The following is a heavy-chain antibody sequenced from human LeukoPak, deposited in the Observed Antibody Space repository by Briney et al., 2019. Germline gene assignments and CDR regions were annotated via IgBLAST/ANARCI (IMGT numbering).Heavy chain of an antibody. CDR3: ARSYYDFWSGRSSYYMDV. V-gene: IGHV4-39*07. Sequence: SETPSLTCTVSGASISTNSYYWGWIRQPPGKGLEWIGSIYYSGSTNYNPSLKSRVTISVDTSKNQFSLKLTSVTAADTAVYYWARSYYDFWSGRSSYYMDVWGKGTTVTVSS. CDR1: GASISTNSYY. CDR2: IYYSGST. D-gene: IGHD3-3*01. J-gene: IGHJ6*03.